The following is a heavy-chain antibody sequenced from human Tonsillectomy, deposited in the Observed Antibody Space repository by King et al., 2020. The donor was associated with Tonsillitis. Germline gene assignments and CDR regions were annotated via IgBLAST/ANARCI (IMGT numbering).Heavy chain of an antibody. Sequence: VQLVESGGGLVQPGGSLRLSCAASGFPFSSYAMHWVRQAPGKGLEYVSAISSNGGSTYYANSLKGRFTISRDNSKNTLYLQMGSLRAEDMAVYYCARVPKFGLWYFDLWGRGTLVTVSS. CDR1: GFPFSSYA. J-gene: IGHJ2*01. D-gene: IGHD3-16*01. V-gene: IGHV3-64*01. CDR2: ISSNGGST. CDR3: ARVPKFGLWYFDL.